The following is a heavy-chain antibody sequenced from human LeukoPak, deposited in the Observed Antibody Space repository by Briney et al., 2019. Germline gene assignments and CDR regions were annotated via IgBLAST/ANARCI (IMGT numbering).Heavy chain of an antibody. CDR3: ARPYPGYSSGWYYFDY. J-gene: IGHJ4*02. V-gene: IGHV3-53*01. D-gene: IGHD6-19*01. Sequence: SGGSLRLSCAASGFTFGSYAMSWVRQAPGKGLEWVSVIYSGGSTYYADSVKGRFTISRDNSKNTLYLQMNSLRAEDTAVYYCARPYPGYSSGWYYFDYWGRGTLVTVSS. CDR1: GFTFGSYA. CDR2: IYSGGST.